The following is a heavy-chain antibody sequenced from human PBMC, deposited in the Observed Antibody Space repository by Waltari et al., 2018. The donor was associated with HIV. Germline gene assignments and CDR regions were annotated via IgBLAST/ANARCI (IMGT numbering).Heavy chain of an antibody. CDR3: ARDGAPPNY. V-gene: IGHV3-30*04. D-gene: IGHD2-8*01. CDR2: ISYDGTNK. CDR1: GVTFSSEA. J-gene: IGHJ4*02. Sequence: QVQLLESGGGVVQPGRSLRLSFAAPGVTFSSEAMHWVRQAPGKGLEWVAAISYDGTNKYYAESVKGRFTISRDNSKNTLYVEMSSLSPEDTAVYFCARDGAPPNYWGQGTLVTVSS.